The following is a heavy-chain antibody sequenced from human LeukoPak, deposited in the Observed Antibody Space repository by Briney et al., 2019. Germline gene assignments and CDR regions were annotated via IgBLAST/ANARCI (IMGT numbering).Heavy chain of an antibody. Sequence: KASETLSLTCAVYGGSFSGYYWNWIRQPPGKGLEWIGEINHSGSTNYNPSLKSRVTISVDTSKNQFSLKLSSVTAADTAVYYCARKKNYDFWSGYTKVWFDPWGQGTLVTVSS. CDR2: INHSGST. V-gene: IGHV4-34*01. J-gene: IGHJ5*02. CDR1: GGSFSGYY. D-gene: IGHD3-3*01. CDR3: ARKKNYDFWSGYTKVWFDP.